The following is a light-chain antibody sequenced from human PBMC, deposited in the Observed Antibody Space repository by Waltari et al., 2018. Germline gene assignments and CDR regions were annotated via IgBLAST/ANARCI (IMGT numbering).Light chain of an antibody. J-gene: IGKJ2*01. Sequence: DIVMTQSPDSLAVSLGERATINCKSSQSVLYSANNKNYVTWYQRKPGKPPRLFSDWASTRESGVPDRVSGSASWTDFTLTISSLQAEDVAVYYCQQYYSAPYTFGQGTKLEIK. CDR1: QSVLYSANNKNY. V-gene: IGKV4-1*01. CDR3: QQYYSAPYT. CDR2: WAS.